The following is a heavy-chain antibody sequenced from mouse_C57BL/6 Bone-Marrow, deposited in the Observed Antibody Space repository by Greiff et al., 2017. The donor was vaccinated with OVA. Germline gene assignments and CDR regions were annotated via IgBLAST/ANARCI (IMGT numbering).Heavy chain of an antibody. D-gene: IGHD2-4*01. CDR1: GYTFTSYW. Sequence: QVQLQQPGAELVKPGASVKMSCKASGYTFTSYWITWVKQRPGQGLEWIGDIYPGSGSTNYNEKFKNNATLTLDTSSSTAYMQLSSLTSEDSAVYYCAREDYDDAWFAYWGQGTLVTVSA. CDR2: IYPGSGST. V-gene: IGHV1-55*01. CDR3: AREDYDDAWFAY. J-gene: IGHJ3*01.